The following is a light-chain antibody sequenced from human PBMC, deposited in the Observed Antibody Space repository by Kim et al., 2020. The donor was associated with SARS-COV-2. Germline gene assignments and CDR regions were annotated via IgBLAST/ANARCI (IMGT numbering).Light chain of an antibody. J-gene: IGLJ1*01. V-gene: IGLV3-21*04. CDR3: QVWDSSRDHSYV. CDR2: YDS. Sequence: SYELTQPPSVSVAPGKTASITCGGNNIGSKSVHWYQQKPGQAPVLVIYYDSDRPSGIPERFSGSNSGNTATLTISRVEAGDEADYYCQVWDSSRDHSYVFGTGTKVTVL. CDR1: NIGSKS.